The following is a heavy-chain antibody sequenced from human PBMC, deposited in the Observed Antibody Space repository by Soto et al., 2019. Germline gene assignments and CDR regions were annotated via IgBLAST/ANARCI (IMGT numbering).Heavy chain of an antibody. CDR3: ARNMDYYYGPGSGNGHGF. D-gene: IGHD3-10*01. J-gene: IGHJ6*02. V-gene: IGHV1-2*02. CDR2: INPKFGDT. CDR1: GYTFTAYY. Sequence: QVQLVQSGAEVKEPGDSVRVSCEASGYTFTAYYIHWVRQAPGQGLEWMGWINPKFGDTTYAQDFHGRFSMTRDMSISTVYMELSRLTSDDTAIYYCARNMDYYYGPGSGNGHGFWGQGTTVTVFS.